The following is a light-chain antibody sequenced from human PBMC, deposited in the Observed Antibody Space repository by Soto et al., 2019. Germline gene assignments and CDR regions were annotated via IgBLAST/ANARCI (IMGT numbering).Light chain of an antibody. V-gene: IGKV3-15*01. J-gene: IGKJ1*01. CDR3: QQYNNWPPWT. CDR1: QSVNSN. Sequence: EIVMTQSPATLSLSPGERATLSCRASQSVNSNLAWYQQKPGQAPILLIYGASTRATGIPARFSGSGSGTEFTLTISCLQSEDFVVYYCQQYNNWPPWTFGLWTKVEFK. CDR2: GAS.